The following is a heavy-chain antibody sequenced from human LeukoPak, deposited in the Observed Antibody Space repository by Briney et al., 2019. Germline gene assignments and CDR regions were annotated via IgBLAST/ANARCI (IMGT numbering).Heavy chain of an antibody. CDR3: ARGGDFWSGSLSWFDP. Sequence: SETLSLTCTVSGGSISSGSYYWSWIRQPAGKGLEWIGRIYTSGSTNYNPSLKSRVTILIDTSKNQFSLKLNSVTAADTAVYYCARGGDFWSGSLSWFDPWGQGTLVTVSS. CDR1: GGSISSGSYY. CDR2: IYTSGST. V-gene: IGHV4-61*02. D-gene: IGHD3-3*01. J-gene: IGHJ5*02.